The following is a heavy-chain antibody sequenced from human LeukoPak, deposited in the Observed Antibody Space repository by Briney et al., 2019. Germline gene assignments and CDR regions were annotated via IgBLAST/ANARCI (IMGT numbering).Heavy chain of an antibody. J-gene: IGHJ3*02. Sequence: SETLSLTCTVSGGSISNYYWSWIRQPPGKGLEWIGYMYYSGSTNYNPSLKSRVTISVDTSKNQFSLKLSSVTAADTAVYYCARGPSSTSGGSAFDIWGQGTMVTVSS. CDR2: MYYSGST. D-gene: IGHD2-2*01. CDR3: ARGPSSTSGGSAFDI. V-gene: IGHV4-59*12. CDR1: GGSISNYY.